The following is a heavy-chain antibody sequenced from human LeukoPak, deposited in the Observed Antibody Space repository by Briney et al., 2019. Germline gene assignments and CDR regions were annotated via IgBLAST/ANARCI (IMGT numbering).Heavy chain of an antibody. Sequence: PSETLSLTCTVSGGSISSGDYYWSWIRQPPGKGLEWIGYIYYSGSTYYNPSLKSRVTISVDTSKNQFSLKLSSVTAADTAVYYCARDKLVRAHYYYYGMDVWGQGTTVTVSS. V-gene: IGHV4-30-4*01. J-gene: IGHJ6*02. CDR3: ARDKLVRAHYYYYGMDV. CDR1: GGSISSGDYY. CDR2: IYYSGST. D-gene: IGHD6-6*01.